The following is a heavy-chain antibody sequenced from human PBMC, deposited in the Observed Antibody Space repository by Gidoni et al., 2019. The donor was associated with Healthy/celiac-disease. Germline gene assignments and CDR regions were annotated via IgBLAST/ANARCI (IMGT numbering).Heavy chain of an antibody. CDR2: IIPILGIA. Sequence: QVQLVQSGAEVKKPGSSVKVSCKASGCTFISYAISWVRQAPGQGLEWMGRIIPILGIANYAQKFQGRVTITADKSTSTAYMELSSLRSEDTAVYYCAREGTTGYYYGMDVWGQGTTVTVSS. J-gene: IGHJ6*02. CDR1: GCTFISYA. D-gene: IGHD4-17*01. CDR3: AREGTTGYYYGMDV. V-gene: IGHV1-69*04.